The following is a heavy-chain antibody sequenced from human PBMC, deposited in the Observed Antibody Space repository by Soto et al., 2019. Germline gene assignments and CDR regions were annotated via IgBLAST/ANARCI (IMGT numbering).Heavy chain of an antibody. D-gene: IGHD3-3*01. Sequence: ASVKVSCKASGYTFTSYYMHWVRQAPGQGLEWMGIINPSGGSTIYAQKFQGRVTMTTDTSTSTAYMELRSLRSDDTAVYYCASSSREDFWSGPGGWFDPWGQGTLVTVYS. CDR3: ASSSREDFWSGPGGWFDP. CDR2: INPSGGST. V-gene: IGHV1-46*01. J-gene: IGHJ5*02. CDR1: GYTFTSYY.